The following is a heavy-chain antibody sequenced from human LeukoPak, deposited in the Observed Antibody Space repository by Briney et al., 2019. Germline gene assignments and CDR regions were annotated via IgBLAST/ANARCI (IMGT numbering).Heavy chain of an antibody. CDR3: ARDLIEAASGAFDI. CDR2: IYYEGGT. J-gene: IGHJ3*02. D-gene: IGHD6-13*01. V-gene: IGHV4-59*01. CDR1: GDSITSYY. Sequence: SETLSLTCTVSGDSITSYYWSWIRRPPGKGLEWIGYIYYEGGTNYNPSLKSRVTISVDTSKNQFSLKLTSVTAADTAVYYCARDLIEAASGAFDIWGQGTKVSVSS.